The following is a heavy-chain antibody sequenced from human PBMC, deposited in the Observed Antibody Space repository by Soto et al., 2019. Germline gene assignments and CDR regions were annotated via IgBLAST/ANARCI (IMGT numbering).Heavy chain of an antibody. CDR1: GGSISSCSYF. CDR2: IYYSGST. V-gene: IGHV4-39*01. CDR3: ARHPSDFWFDP. D-gene: IGHD2-21*02. Sequence: QLQLQESGPGLVKPSETLSLTCSVSGGSISSCSYFWGWIRQPPGKGLEWIGSIYYSGSTYYNPSLKSRVTVSVDTSKNQFPLKLSSVTAADTAVYYCARHPSDFWFDPWGQGTLVTVSS. J-gene: IGHJ5*02.